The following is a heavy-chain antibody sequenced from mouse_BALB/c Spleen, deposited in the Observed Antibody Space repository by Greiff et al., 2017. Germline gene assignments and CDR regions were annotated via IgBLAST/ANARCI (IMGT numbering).Heavy chain of an antibody. CDR1: GYTFTDYN. CDR2: IYPYNGGT. V-gene: IGHV1S29*02. Sequence: VQLQQPGPELVKPGASVKISCKASGYTFTDYNMHWVKQSHGKSLEWIGYIYPYNGGTGYNQKFKSKATLTVDNSSSTAYMELRSLTSEDSAVYYCARHPMITTSSGFAYWGQGTLVTVSA. D-gene: IGHD2-4*01. CDR3: ARHPMITTSSGFAY. J-gene: IGHJ3*01.